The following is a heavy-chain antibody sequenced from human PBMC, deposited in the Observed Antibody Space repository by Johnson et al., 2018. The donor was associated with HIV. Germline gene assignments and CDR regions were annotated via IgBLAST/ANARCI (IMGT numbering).Heavy chain of an antibody. V-gene: IGHV3-30*04. CDR3: ARGGAVTRRSADAFDI. CDR1: GFTFSSYA. CDR2: ISYDGSNK. Sequence: QVQLVESGGGVVQSGRSLRLSCAASGFTFSSYAMHWVRQAPGKGLEWVAVISYDGSNKYYVDSVKGRFTISRDNSKNTLYLQMNSLRAEDTAVYYCARGGAVTRRSADAFDIWGQGTMVTVSS. J-gene: IGHJ3*02. D-gene: IGHD4-11*01.